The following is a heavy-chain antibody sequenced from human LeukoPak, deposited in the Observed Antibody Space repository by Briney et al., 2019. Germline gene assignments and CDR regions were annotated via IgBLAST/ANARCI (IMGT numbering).Heavy chain of an antibody. V-gene: IGHV3-64D*06. J-gene: IGHJ4*02. CDR1: GFTFSVYF. Sequence: GGSLRLSCSASGFTFSVYFMHWVRQAPGKGLEYVSSISSNEYDTYYADSVKGRFTISRDNSKNTLFLQMSSLSAEDTAVYYCVKDLNGTWSFDYWGQGTLVTVSS. CDR3: VKDLNGTWSFDY. D-gene: IGHD2-8*01. CDR2: ISSNEYDT.